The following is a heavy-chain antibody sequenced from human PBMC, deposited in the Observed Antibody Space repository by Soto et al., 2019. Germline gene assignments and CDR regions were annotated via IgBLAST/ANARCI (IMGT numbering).Heavy chain of an antibody. D-gene: IGHD2-2*01. V-gene: IGHV1-3*01. CDR2: INAGNGNT. CDR1: GYTFTSYA. Sequence: ASVKVSCKASGYTFTSYAMHWVRQAPGQRLEWMGWINAGNGNTKYSQKFQGRVTITRDTSASTAYMELSSLRSEDTAVYYCARGSLEYQLLWTTFGYWGQGTLVTVSS. CDR3: ARGSLEYQLLWTTFGY. J-gene: IGHJ4*02.